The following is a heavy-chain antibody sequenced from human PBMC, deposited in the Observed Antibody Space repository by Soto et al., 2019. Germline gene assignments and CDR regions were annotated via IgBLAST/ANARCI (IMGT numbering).Heavy chain of an antibody. D-gene: IGHD2-15*01. CDR3: AIAYHVVPWAYWFDP. CDR1: GGSISSGGYY. V-gene: IGHV4-31*03. CDR2: IYYSGST. Sequence: QVQLQESGPGLVKPSQTLSLTCTVSGGSISSGGYYWSWIRQHPGKGLEWIGYIYYSGSTYYNPSLKIRVTISVDTSKHQFSLKLSSVTAADTAVYYCAIAYHVVPWAYWFDPWGQGTLVTVSS. J-gene: IGHJ5*02.